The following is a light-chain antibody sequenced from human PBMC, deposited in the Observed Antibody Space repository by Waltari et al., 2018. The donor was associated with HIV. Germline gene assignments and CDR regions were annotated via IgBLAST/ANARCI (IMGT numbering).Light chain of an antibody. CDR1: QHVGSRR. CDR3: QQYGDTPLT. CDR2: DAS. Sequence: EIVLTQSPGTLPLSPGDRATLSCRASQHVGSRRLAWYQRKLGQAPRLLIYDASTRATGIPDRFSGSGSGTDFTLTINRLEPEDFAVYFCQQYGDTPLTFGGGTKVEIK. V-gene: IGKV3-20*01. J-gene: IGKJ4*01.